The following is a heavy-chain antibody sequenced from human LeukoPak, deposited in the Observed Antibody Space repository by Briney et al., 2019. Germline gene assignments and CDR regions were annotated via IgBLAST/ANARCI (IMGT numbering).Heavy chain of an antibody. J-gene: IGHJ4*02. CDR2: ISGSGGST. V-gene: IGHV3-23*01. CDR1: GFTFSSYA. Sequence: QAGGSLRLSCAASGFTFSSYAMSWVRQAPGKGLEWVSAISGSGGSTYYADSVKGRFTISRDNSKNTLYLQMNSLRAEDTAVYYCAKDGGDGIAVAGTFDYWGQGTLVTVSS. CDR3: AKDGGDGIAVAGTFDY. D-gene: IGHD6-19*01.